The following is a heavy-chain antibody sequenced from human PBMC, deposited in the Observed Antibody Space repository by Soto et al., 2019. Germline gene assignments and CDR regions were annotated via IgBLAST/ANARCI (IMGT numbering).Heavy chain of an antibody. J-gene: IGHJ4*02. CDR2: IGTNANT. V-gene: IGHV3-23*05. CDR1: GFPFSTSG. CDR3: ATARHCSSAACPAAE. D-gene: IGHD2-2*01. Sequence: EVQLLESGGGLVQPGGSLILSCAASGFPFSTSGILWVRQPPGEGLEWVSAIGTNANTNYRESVKGRFTISRDNARNTVVLQMSALRPEDTALYYCATARHCSSAACPAAEWGQGTLITVSS.